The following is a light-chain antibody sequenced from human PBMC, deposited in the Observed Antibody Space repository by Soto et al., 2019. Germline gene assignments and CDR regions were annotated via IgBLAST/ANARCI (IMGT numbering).Light chain of an antibody. J-gene: IGLJ1*01. CDR2: DVS. Sequence: SVLTQPPSASGSPGQSVTISCTGTSSDVGVYNSVSWYQQHPAQAPKLMIYDVSKRLSGVPDRFSGPKSGNTASLTVSGLQAEDEADYYCSSYAGTHIVFGTGTKVTVL. CDR3: SSYAGTHIV. CDR1: SSDVGVYNS. V-gene: IGLV2-8*01.